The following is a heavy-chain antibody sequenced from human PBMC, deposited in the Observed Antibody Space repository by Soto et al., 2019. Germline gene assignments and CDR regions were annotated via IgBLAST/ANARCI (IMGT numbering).Heavy chain of an antibody. CDR2: ISAYNGDT. D-gene: IGHD1-26*01. CDR1: GYKFPDYG. CDR3: ARVEDSGTYLI. V-gene: IGHV1-18*01. J-gene: IGHJ4*02. Sequence: QARLTQSGPEVKKLGASVKVSCKASGYKFPDYGISWVRRAPGQGPEWLGWISAYNGDTENANKFQGRITVTTDTSTTTVYLELRRLRPEYTPIYYCARVEDSGTYLIWGQGTLVTASS.